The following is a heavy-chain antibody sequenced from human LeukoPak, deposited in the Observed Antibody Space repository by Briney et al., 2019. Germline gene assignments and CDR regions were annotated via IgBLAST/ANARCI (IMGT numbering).Heavy chain of an antibody. Sequence: SETLSLTCAVYGGSFSGYYWSWIRQPPGKGLEWIGEINHSGSTNYNPSLKSRVTISVDTSKNQFSLKLSSVTAADTAVYYCARDQRVGAGFDPWGQGTLVTVSS. CDR2: INHSGST. CDR3: ARDQRVGAGFDP. D-gene: IGHD1-26*01. CDR1: GGSFSGYY. J-gene: IGHJ5*02. V-gene: IGHV4-34*01.